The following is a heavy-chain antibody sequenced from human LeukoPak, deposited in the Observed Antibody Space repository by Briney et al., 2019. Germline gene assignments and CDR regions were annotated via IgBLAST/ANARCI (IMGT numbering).Heavy chain of an antibody. J-gene: IGHJ4*02. Sequence: GESLKISCQGSGYNFISNWIGWVRQTPGKGLEFLGIIYPHDSETIYSPSFQGQVTVSVDKSISTAYLQWNSLKASDTAMYYCARVDRRGYSDYTAILPDYWGQGTLVTVSS. V-gene: IGHV5-51*01. CDR1: GYNFISNW. D-gene: IGHD5-12*01. CDR2: IYPHDSET. CDR3: ARVDRRGYSDYTAILPDY.